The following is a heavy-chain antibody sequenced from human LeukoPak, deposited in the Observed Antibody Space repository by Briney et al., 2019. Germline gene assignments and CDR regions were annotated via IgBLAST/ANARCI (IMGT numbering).Heavy chain of an antibody. J-gene: IGHJ5*02. CDR3: ARHGGGYCRTTSCYLFDP. CDR2: IYPGDSAT. V-gene: IGHV5-51*01. Sequence: GESLKISCKASGYSFTTYWIGWVRQMPGKGLEWMGIIYPGDSATKYSPSFQGQVTTSADKSISTAYLQWSSLKASDTAMYYCARHGGGYCRTTSCYLFDPWGQGTLVTVSS. CDR1: GYSFTTYW. D-gene: IGHD2-2*01.